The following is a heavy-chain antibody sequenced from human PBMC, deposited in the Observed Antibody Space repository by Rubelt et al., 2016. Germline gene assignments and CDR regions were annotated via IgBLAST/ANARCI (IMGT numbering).Heavy chain of an antibody. Sequence: QVQLVQSGAEVKKPGASVKVSCKASGYTFTGYYKQWVRQAPGQGLEWVGRINPNSGGPNYAQKFQGRVTRTRDTSITTAYMELSRLRSEDTAVYYCATGIVVVPAHVPSRDYWGQGTLVTVSS. CDR2: INPNSGGP. V-gene: IGHV1-2*06. CDR1: GYTFTGYY. D-gene: IGHD2-2*01. CDR3: ATGIVVVPAHVPSRDY. J-gene: IGHJ4*02.